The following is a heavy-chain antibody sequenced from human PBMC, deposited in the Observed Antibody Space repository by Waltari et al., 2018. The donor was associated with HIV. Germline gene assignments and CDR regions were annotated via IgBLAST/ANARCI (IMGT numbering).Heavy chain of an antibody. J-gene: IGHJ4*02. D-gene: IGHD6-19*01. CDR1: GFTFTPFG. CDR3: ARDGSGWSRDY. Sequence: EVQLVESGGGLVQPGGSLRLSCAASGFTFTPFGMTWVRQAPGKGVEWVSTIAHNNEMYYGDSAEGRFTISRDNAKNSVHLQRNRLRAEDTAVYYCARDGSGWSRDYWGQGTLVTVSS. V-gene: IGHV3-21*01. CDR2: IAHNNEM.